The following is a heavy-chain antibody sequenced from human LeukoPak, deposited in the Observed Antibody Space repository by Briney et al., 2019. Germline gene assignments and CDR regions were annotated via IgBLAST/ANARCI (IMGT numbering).Heavy chain of an antibody. V-gene: IGHV3-53*01. Sequence: GGSLRLSCAASGFTVGDNYMSWVRQAPGKGLEWVSVIYSGGSTYYADSVKGRFTISRDNSKNTLYLQMNSLRAEDTAVYYCARYVFADAFDIWGQGTMVTVSS. CDR3: ARYVFADAFDI. D-gene: IGHD3-10*02. J-gene: IGHJ3*02. CDR2: IYSGGST. CDR1: GFTVGDNY.